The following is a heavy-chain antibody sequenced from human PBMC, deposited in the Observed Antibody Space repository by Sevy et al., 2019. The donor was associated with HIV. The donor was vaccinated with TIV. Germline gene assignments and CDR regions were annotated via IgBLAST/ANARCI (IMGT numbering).Heavy chain of an antibody. CDR3: ARETGTVTTLSAFDI. D-gene: IGHD4-17*01. Sequence: SETLSLTCTVSGGSINSYSWNWIRQPPGKGLEWIGYIYCSGSTNYNPSLKSRVTISVDTSKNQFSLQLSSVTAADTAADYCARETGTVTTLSAFDIWGQGTMVTVSS. CDR1: GGSINSYS. J-gene: IGHJ3*02. V-gene: IGHV4-59*01. CDR2: IYCSGST.